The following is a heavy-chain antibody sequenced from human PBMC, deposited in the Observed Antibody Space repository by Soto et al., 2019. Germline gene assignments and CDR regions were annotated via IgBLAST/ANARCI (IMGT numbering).Heavy chain of an antibody. D-gene: IGHD3-3*01. CDR1: GFTFSSYA. J-gene: IGHJ4*02. CDR2: ISYDGSNK. CDR3: ARDQGTYYDFWSGYYPAY. V-gene: IGHV3-30-3*01. Sequence: GGSLRLSCAASGFTFSSYAMHWVRQAPGKGLEWVAVISYDGSNKYYADSVKGRSTISRDNSKNTLYLQMNSLRAEDTAVYYCARDQGTYYDFWSGYYPAYWGQGTLVTVSS.